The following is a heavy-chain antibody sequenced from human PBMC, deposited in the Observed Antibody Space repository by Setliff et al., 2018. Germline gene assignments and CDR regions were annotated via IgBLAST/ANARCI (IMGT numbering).Heavy chain of an antibody. V-gene: IGHV5-51*01. J-gene: IGHJ4*02. CDR2: IYPGDSDT. D-gene: IGHD5-18*01. CDR3: SRHGNVDTFDY. Sequence: GSLKISCKGSGFTFTNYWIGWVRQMPGKGLEWMGVIYPGDSDTRYSPSFRGQVTFSADKSISTVYLQWSSLKASDTAIYYCSRHGNVDTFDYWGQGTLVTVSS. CDR1: GFTFTNYW.